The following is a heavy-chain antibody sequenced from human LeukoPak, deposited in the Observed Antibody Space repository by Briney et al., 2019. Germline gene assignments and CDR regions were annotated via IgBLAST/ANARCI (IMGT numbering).Heavy chain of an antibody. CDR2: INPNSGGT. D-gene: IGHD6-19*01. J-gene: IGHJ3*02. Sequence: PGGSLRLSCAASGFTFSSYGMHWVRQAPGQGLEWMGWINPNSGGTNYAQKFQGRVTMTRDTSISTAYMELSRLRSDDTAVYYCARVHSVASNDAFDIWGQGTMVTVSS. V-gene: IGHV1-2*02. CDR3: ARVHSVASNDAFDI. CDR1: GFTFSSYG.